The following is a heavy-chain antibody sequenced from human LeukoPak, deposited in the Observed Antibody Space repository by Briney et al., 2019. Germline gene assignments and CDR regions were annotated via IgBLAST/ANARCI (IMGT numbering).Heavy chain of an antibody. CDR3: VRLRRNSDTSGFYYYYDY. J-gene: IGHJ4*02. CDR1: GYTFSSYS. Sequence: GGSLKLSCAASGYTFSSYSINWVRQAPGKGLEWVSSISVRSNYIYYANSVRGRFSISRDDARGSLYLQMNSLRAEDTAVYYCVRLRRNSDTSGFYYYYDYWGQGTLVTVSS. CDR2: ISVRSNYI. V-gene: IGHV3-21*01. D-gene: IGHD3-22*01.